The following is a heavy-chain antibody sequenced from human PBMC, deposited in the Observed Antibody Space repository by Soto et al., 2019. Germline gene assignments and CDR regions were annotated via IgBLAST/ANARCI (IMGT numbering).Heavy chain of an antibody. CDR3: ARQPPYRRIAAAGTYYYDMDV. J-gene: IGHJ6*02. V-gene: IGHV5-51*01. CDR2: IYPGDSDT. Sequence: ESLKISCKGSGYSFTSYWIGWVRQMPGKSLEWMGIIYPGDSDTRYSPSFQGQVTISADKSISTAYLQWSSLTASDTAMYYCARQPPYRRIAAAGTYYYDMDVWGQGTTVTVSS. D-gene: IGHD6-13*01. CDR1: GYSFTSYW.